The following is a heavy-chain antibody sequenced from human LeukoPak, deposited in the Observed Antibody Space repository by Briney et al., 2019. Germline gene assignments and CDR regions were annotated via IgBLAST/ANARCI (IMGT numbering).Heavy chain of an antibody. Sequence: GGSLRLSCVASGFTFSSYSMNWVRQAPGKGLEWVSYIGSSSSTIYYADSVKGRFTISRDNAKNSLYLQMNSLRAEDTAVYYCARAPRIAAAGYYYYGTDVWGQGTTVTVSS. CDR3: ARAPRIAAAGYYYYGTDV. CDR1: GFTFSSYS. J-gene: IGHJ6*02. D-gene: IGHD6-13*01. CDR2: IGSSSSTI. V-gene: IGHV3-48*01.